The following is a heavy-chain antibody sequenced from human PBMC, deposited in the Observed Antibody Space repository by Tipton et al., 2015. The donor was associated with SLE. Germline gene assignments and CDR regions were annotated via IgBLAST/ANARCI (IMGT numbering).Heavy chain of an antibody. CDR1: GGSISSSSYY. D-gene: IGHD3-10*02. J-gene: IGHJ4*02. Sequence: TLSLTCTVSGGSISSSSYYWGWIRQPPGKGLEWIGSIYYSGSTYYNPSLKSRATISLDRSKNQFSLKLSSVTAADTAVYYCARCSRDPDFGLDWADYWGQGTLVTVSS. V-gene: IGHV4-39*07. CDR3: ARCSRDPDFGLDWADY. CDR2: IYYSGST.